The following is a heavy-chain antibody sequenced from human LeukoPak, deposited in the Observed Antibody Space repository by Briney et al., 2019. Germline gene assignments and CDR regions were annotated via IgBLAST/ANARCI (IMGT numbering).Heavy chain of an antibody. V-gene: IGHV3-23*01. CDR2: ISGSGGST. Sequence: GGSLRLSCAASGVTFSNAWMNWVRQAPGKGLEWVSGISGSGGSTYYANSVKGRFTISRDNSKNTLYLQMNSLRAEDTAVYYCAKGKDYSNYVAAFDYWGQGTLVTIS. J-gene: IGHJ4*02. CDR1: GVTFSNAW. D-gene: IGHD4-11*01. CDR3: AKGKDYSNYVAAFDY.